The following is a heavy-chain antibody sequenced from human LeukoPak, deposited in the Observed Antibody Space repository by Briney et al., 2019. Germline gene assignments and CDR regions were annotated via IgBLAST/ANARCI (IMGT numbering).Heavy chain of an antibody. CDR1: GYTFTGYY. J-gene: IGHJ4*02. CDR3: ARDMPAAARSFDY. Sequence: ASVKVSCKASGYTFTGYYMHWVRQAPGQGLEWMGWINPNSGGTNYAQKVQGRVTMTRDTSISTAYMELSRLRSDDTAVYYCARDMPAAARSFDYWGQGTLVTVSS. V-gene: IGHV1-2*02. CDR2: INPNSGGT. D-gene: IGHD2-2*01.